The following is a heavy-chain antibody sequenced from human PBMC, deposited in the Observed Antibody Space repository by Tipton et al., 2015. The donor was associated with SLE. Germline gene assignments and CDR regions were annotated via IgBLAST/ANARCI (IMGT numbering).Heavy chain of an antibody. CDR3: ARGRRGAPFDP. D-gene: IGHD4/OR15-4a*01. CDR2: IYYSGST. J-gene: IGHJ5*02. CDR1: GGSISSHY. V-gene: IGHV4-59*11. Sequence: TLSLTCTVSGGSISSHYWSWIRQPPGKGLEWIGYIYYSGSTNYNPSLKSRVTISVDTSKNQFSLKLSSVTAADTAVYYCARGRRGAPFDPRGQGTLVTVSS.